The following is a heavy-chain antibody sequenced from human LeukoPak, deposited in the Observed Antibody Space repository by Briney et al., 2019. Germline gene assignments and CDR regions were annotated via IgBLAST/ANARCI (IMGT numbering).Heavy chain of an antibody. J-gene: IGHJ4*02. D-gene: IGHD2-2*01. CDR2: IYHSGST. CDR1: GYSISSGNY. CDR3: AKGYCRGNSCYDDRGAFDY. Sequence: SETLSLTCSVSGYSISSGNYWGWIRLPPGKGLQWIGSIYHSGSTYYNSSLKSRVTISVDTSKNQFSLKLSSVTAADTAVYYCAKGYCRGNSCYDDRGAFDYWGQGTLVTVSS. V-gene: IGHV4-38-2*02.